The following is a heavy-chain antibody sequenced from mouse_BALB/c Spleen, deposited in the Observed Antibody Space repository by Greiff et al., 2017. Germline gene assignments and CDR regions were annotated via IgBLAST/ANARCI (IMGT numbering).Heavy chain of an antibody. CDR2: IWSGGST. V-gene: IGHV2-4-1*01. D-gene: IGHD3-1*01. CDR1: GFSLTSYG. CDR3: ARDRDSSMDY. J-gene: IGHJ4*01. Sequence: VKLMESGPGLVQPSQSLSITCTVSGFSLTSYGVHWVRQSPGKGLEWLGVIWSGGSTDYNAAFISRLSISKDNSKSQVFLKMNSLQTDDTARYYCARDRDSSMDYWGQGTSVTVSS.